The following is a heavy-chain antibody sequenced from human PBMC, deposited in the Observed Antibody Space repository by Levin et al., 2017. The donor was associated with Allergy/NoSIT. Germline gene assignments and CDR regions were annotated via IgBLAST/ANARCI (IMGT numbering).Heavy chain of an antibody. V-gene: IGHV1-18*01. CDR3: AREMAETAADTFDL. J-gene: IGHJ3*01. CDR2: ISPYNGDT. CDR1: GYTFDFYG. D-gene: IGHD2-8*01. Sequence: ASVKVSCKASGYTFDFYGMTWLRQAPGQGLEWMGWISPYNGDTKYARKLQGRVTMTADTSTSTAYKQLTSLRSDDTAVYFCAREMAETAADTFDLWGQGTMVTVSS.